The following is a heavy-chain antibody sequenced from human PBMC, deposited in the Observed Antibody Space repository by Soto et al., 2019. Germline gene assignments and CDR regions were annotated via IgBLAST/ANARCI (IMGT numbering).Heavy chain of an antibody. CDR3: ARDTSNHFAF. Sequence: ASVKVSCKTSGYTFNTYYISWLRQAPGQGLEWIGWISTYNGNTNYVPKFQGRITMTTDTSTSTAYMELRSLRSDDTALYFCARDTSNHFAFWGQGTTVTVSS. CDR2: ISTYNGNT. J-gene: IGHJ4*02. D-gene: IGHD4-4*01. CDR1: GYTFNTYY. V-gene: IGHV1-18*01.